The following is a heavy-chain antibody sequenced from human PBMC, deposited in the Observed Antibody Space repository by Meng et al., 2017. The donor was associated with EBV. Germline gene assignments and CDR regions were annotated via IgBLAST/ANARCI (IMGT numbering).Heavy chain of an antibody. CDR3: AHIIAARPFDY. V-gene: IGHV2-5*02. CDR1: GFSLSTRGVG. CDR2: IYWDDDK. D-gene: IGHD6-6*01. J-gene: IGHJ4*02. Sequence: QITLKESGPTRVKPTQTLTLTCTLSGFSLSTRGVGVGWIRQPPGKALEWLALIYWDDDKRYSPSLKSRLTITKDTSKNQVVLTMTNMDPVDAATYYCAHIIAARPFDYWGQGTLVTVSS.